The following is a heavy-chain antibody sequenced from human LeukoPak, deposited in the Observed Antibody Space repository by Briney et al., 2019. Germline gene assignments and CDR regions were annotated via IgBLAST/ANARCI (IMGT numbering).Heavy chain of an antibody. Sequence: ASVKVSCKASGYTFTSYDINWVRQATGQGLEWMGWMNPNSGNTGYAQKFQGRVTITADKSTSTAYMELSSLRSEDTAVYYCARGPGYSYGPNWFDPWGQGTLVTVSS. V-gene: IGHV1-8*03. CDR1: GYTFTSYD. J-gene: IGHJ5*02. CDR2: MNPNSGNT. D-gene: IGHD5-18*01. CDR3: ARGPGYSYGPNWFDP.